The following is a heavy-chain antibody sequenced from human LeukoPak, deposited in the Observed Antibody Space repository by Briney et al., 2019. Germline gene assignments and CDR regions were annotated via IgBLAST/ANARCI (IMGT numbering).Heavy chain of an antibody. Sequence: GGSLRLSCVASGFTFSSYWMTWVRQAPGKGLEWVANIKQEGTEKYYVDSVKGRFTISRDNAKNSLYLQMNSLRVEDTAVYYCAKDSGHDYGDYVGSWYYYYMDVWGKGTTVTVSS. V-gene: IGHV3-7*01. J-gene: IGHJ6*03. CDR3: AKDSGHDYGDYVGSWYYYYMDV. D-gene: IGHD4-17*01. CDR1: GFTFSSYW. CDR2: IKQEGTEK.